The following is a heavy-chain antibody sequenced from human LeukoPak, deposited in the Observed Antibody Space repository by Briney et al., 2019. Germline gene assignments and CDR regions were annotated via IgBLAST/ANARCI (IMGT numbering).Heavy chain of an antibody. V-gene: IGHV3-30-3*01. CDR2: ISYDGSNK. CDR1: GFTFSSYA. CDR3: ARDRVGYYDSSGSLGY. Sequence: GRSLRLSCAASGFTFSSYAMHWVRQAPGKGLEWVAFISYDGSNKYYADSVKGRFTISRDNSKNTLYLQMNSLRAEDTAVYYCARDRVGYYDSSGSLGYWGQGTLVTVSS. D-gene: IGHD3-22*01. J-gene: IGHJ4*02.